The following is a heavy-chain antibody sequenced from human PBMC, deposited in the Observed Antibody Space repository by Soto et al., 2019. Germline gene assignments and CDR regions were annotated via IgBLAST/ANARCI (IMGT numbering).Heavy chain of an antibody. CDR3: AKDWAGAGTDFDY. V-gene: IGHV3-30*18. CDR1: GFTFSSYG. CDR2: ISYDGSNK. D-gene: IGHD6-19*01. Sequence: QVQLVESGGGVVQPGRSLRLSCAASGFTFSSYGMHWVRQAPGKGLEWVAVISYDGSNKYYADSVKGRFTISRDNSKNTLYMQMNSLRAEDTAVYYCAKDWAGAGTDFDYWGQGTLVTVSS. J-gene: IGHJ4*02.